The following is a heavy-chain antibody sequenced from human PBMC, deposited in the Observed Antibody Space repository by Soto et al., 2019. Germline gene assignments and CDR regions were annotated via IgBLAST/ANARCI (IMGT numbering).Heavy chain of an antibody. D-gene: IGHD3-10*01. CDR3: VHRNPVRSPHFDF. V-gene: IGHV2-5*02. CDR2: IYCDDDK. Sequence: SGPTLVNPTQTLTLTCTFSGFSLSTSGVGVAWIRQPPGKAPEWLALIYCDDDKRYSPSLETRLTITKDTSKTQVILRMTNLDPVDTATYFCVHRNPVRSPHFDFWGQGILVTVSS. CDR1: GFSLSTSGVG. J-gene: IGHJ4*02.